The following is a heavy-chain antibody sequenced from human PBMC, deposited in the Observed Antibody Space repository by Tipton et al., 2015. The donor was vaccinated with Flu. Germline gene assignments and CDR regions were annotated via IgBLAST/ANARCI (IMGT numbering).Heavy chain of an antibody. V-gene: IGHV4-38-2*01. CDR3: ARHTGDSVRGVIDY. CDR2: IHRSGST. CDR1: GDSIRNDYF. Sequence: LRLSCAVSGDSIRNDYFWGWIRQPPGKGLEWIATIHRSGSTKYNPSLKSRLTISVDTSKNQFSLRLSSVTAADTAVYYCARHTGDSVRGVIDYWGQGTLVTVSS. J-gene: IGHJ4*02. D-gene: IGHD3-10*02.